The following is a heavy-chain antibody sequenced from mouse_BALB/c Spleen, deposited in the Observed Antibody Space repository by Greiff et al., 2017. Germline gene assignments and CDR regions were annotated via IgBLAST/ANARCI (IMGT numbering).Heavy chain of an antibody. J-gene: IGHJ2*01. CDR3: ARGGGLWDYFDY. CDR2: ISSGGST. CDR1: GFTFSSYA. V-gene: IGHV5-6-5*01. Sequence: DVKLVQSGGGLVKPGGSLKLSCAASGFTFSSYAMSWVRQTPWKRLEWVASISSGGSTYYPDSVKGRYTISRDNSRNIQYLQMSSLRSEDTAMYYCARGGGLWDYFDYWGQGTTLTVSS.